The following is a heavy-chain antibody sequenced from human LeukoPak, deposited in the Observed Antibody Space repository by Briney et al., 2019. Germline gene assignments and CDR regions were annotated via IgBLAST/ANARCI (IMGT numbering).Heavy chain of an antibody. Sequence: GGSLRLSCVASGFNVSTNYMSWVRQAPGRGLEWVSTIYSGERTDYADSVKDRFTISRDKTMNTLYLQMSSLRVEDTAVYYCARDLRKQGFWSWGQGTLVTVSS. D-gene: IGHD3-3*01. J-gene: IGHJ4*02. CDR2: IYSGERT. CDR3: ARDLRKQGFWS. CDR1: GFNVSTNY. V-gene: IGHV3-66*01.